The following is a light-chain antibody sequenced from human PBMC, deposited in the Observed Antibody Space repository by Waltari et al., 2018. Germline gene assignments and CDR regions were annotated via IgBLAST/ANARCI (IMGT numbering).Light chain of an antibody. Sequence: DIQMTQSLSSLSASVGDRVTITCQASQDISNYLNWYQQKPGKAPQLLIYDASNLETGVPSRFSGSASGTDFTFTISSLQPEDIATYYCQQYDNLPSWAFGQGTKVEIK. V-gene: IGKV1-33*01. CDR3: QQYDNLPSWA. J-gene: IGKJ1*01. CDR2: DAS. CDR1: QDISNY.